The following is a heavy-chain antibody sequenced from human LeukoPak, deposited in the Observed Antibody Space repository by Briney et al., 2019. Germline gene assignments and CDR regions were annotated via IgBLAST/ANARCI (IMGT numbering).Heavy chain of an antibody. J-gene: IGHJ6*02. V-gene: IGHV4-59*01. D-gene: IGHD3-10*01. CDR1: GVSISSYY. CDR3: ARGMVRGVTGGMDV. Sequence: SETLSLTCTVSGVSISSYYWSWIRQPPGKGLEWIGYIYYSGSTNYNPSLKSRVTISVDTSKNQFSLKLSSVTAADTAVYYCARGMVRGVTGGMDVWGQGTTVTVSS. CDR2: IYYSGST.